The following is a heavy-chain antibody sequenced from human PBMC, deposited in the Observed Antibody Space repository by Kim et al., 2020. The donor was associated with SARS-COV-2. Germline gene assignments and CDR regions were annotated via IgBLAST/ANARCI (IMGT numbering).Heavy chain of an antibody. V-gene: IGHV4-39*01. J-gene: IGHJ4*02. CDR3: ASLKWLVRPYYFDY. Sequence: NPSLQRPVNISVDTSKTQFSLKLSSVTAADTAVYYCASLKWLVRPYYFDYWGQGTLVTVSS. D-gene: IGHD6-19*01.